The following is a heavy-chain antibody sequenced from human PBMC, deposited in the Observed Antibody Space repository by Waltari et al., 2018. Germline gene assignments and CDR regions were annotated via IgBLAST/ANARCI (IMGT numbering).Heavy chain of an antibody. CDR3: ASGPGGLYYYYGMDV. D-gene: IGHD1-1*01. CDR1: GFTVSSNY. J-gene: IGHJ6*02. CDR2: IYRGCRT. V-gene: IGHV3-53*04. Sequence: EVQLVESGGCLVQPGGSLRLSCAASGFTVSSNYMSWVRQAPGKGLDCGSVIYRGCRTYYADSVKGRFTISRHNSKNTLYLQMNSLRAEDTAVYYCASGPGGLYYYYGMDVWGQGTTVTVSS.